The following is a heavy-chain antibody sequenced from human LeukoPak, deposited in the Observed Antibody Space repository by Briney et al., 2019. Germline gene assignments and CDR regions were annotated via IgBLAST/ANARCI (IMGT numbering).Heavy chain of an antibody. D-gene: IGHD2-21*01. CDR3: ARSDFADYYYYGMDV. V-gene: IGHV4-59*01. CDR1: GGSISSYY. Sequence: SETLSLTCTVSGGSISSYYWSWIWQPPGKGLEWIGYIYYSGSTNYNPSLKSRVTISVDTSKNQFSLKLSSVTAADTAVYYCARSDFADYYYYGMDVWGQGTTVTVSS. CDR2: IYYSGST. J-gene: IGHJ6*02.